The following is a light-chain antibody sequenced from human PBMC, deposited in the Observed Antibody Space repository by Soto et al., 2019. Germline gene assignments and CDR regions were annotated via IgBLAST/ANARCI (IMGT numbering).Light chain of an antibody. CDR3: ETWDTNTRV. CDR1: SGHRAYI. Sequence: QSVLTQSSSASASLGSSVKLTCTLSSGHRAYIIAWHQQQPGKAPRYLMKLEGSGSYNKGSGVPDRFSGSSSGADRYLTIANLQFEDEADYYCETWDTNTRVFGGGTNVTVL. J-gene: IGLJ3*02. CDR2: LEGSGSY. V-gene: IGLV4-60*02.